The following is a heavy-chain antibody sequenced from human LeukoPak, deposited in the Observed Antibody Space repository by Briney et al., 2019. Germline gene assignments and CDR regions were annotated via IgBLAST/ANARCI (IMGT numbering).Heavy chain of an antibody. CDR3: ARAGGYASSWAY. CDR2: IKQDGSEK. V-gene: IGHV3-7*01. J-gene: IGHJ4*02. CDR1: GFTFSSYW. D-gene: IGHD5-12*01. Sequence: GSLRLSCAASGFTFSSYWMSWVRQAPGKGLEWVANIKQDGSEKNYVDSVKGRFTIPRDNAKNSLDLQMNSLRGEDTAVYYCARAGGYASSWAYWGREPWSPSPQ.